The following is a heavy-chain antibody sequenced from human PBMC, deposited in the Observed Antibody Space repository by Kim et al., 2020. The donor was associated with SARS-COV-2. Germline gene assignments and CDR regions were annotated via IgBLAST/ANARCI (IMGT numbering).Heavy chain of an antibody. V-gene: IGHV3-23*01. CDR1: GFTFSSYA. D-gene: IGHD6-6*01. J-gene: IGHJ3*02. CDR2: ISGSGGST. CDR3: AKDDGSDSSSSVDDAFDI. Sequence: GGSLRLSCAASGFTFSSYAMSWVRQAPGKGLEWVSAISGSGGSTYYADSVKGRFTISRDNSKNTLYLQMNSLRAEDTAVYYCAKDDGSDSSSSVDDAFDIWGQGTIVTVSS.